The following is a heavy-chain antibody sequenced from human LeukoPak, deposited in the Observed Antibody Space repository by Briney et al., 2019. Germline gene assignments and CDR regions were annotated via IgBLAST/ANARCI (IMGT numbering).Heavy chain of an antibody. Sequence: AGGSLRLSCAASGFTFSEHYMDWVCQAPGKGLEWIGEINHSGSTNYNPSLKSRVTISADTSKNQFSLNLSSVTAADTAVYYCARGPALRYYYGSGSSFFDYWGQGTLVTVSS. CDR1: GFTFSEHY. J-gene: IGHJ4*02. V-gene: IGHV4-34*01. CDR3: ARGPALRYYYGSGSSFFDY. CDR2: INHSGST. D-gene: IGHD3-10*01.